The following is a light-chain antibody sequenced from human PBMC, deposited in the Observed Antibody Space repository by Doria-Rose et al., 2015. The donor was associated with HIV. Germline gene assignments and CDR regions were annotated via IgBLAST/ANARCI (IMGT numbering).Light chain of an antibody. CDR2: AAS. CDR1: QTVSTY. Sequence: IRLTQSPSSLSSSLGDRVTITCRASQTVSTYLNWFQQEPGKAPKLLIYAASRLQSGVPSRFSGSGSGTDFTLTISGLQPGDFATYYCQQAYSSPQWTFGQGTKVEMK. J-gene: IGKJ1*01. V-gene: IGKV1-39*01. CDR3: QQAYSSPQWT.